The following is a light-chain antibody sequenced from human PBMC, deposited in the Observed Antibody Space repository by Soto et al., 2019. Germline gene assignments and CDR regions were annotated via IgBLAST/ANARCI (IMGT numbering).Light chain of an antibody. CDR1: SGDIGTYNL. J-gene: IGLJ2*01. V-gene: IGLV2-23*01. CDR2: EGN. Sequence: QSALTQPASVSGSPGQSITIFCTGTSGDIGTYNLVSWYQQYPGRAPQLIIFEGNKRPSGVSNRFSASKSGNTASLAISGLQAEGEADYHCCSYAGRSTVICGGGTKVTVL. CDR3: CSYAGRSTVI.